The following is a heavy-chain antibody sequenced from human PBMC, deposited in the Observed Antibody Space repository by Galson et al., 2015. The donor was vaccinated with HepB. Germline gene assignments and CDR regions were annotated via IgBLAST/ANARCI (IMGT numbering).Heavy chain of an antibody. J-gene: IGHJ4*02. CDR3: ARGRGDNANFDY. D-gene: IGHD4-23*01. V-gene: IGHV3-21*01. CDR2: TSSSGRSI. Sequence: SLRLSCAASGFIFSSYSMNWVRQAPGKGLGWVSSTSSSGRSISYADSVKGRFTISRDNAKNSLYLQMNSLRAEDTAVYYCARGRGDNANFDYWGQGTLVTVSS. CDR1: GFIFSSYS.